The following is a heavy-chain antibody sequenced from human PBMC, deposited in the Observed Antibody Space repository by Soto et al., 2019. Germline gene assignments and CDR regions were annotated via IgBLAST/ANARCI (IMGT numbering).Heavy chain of an antibody. J-gene: IGHJ6*02. CDR2: IKQDGSEK. D-gene: IGHD6-13*01. Sequence: EVQLVESGGGLVQPGGSLRLSCAASGFTLSSYWMSWVRQAPGKGLEWVANIKQDGSEKYYVDSVKSRFTISRDTAKSSLYLQLNSLRAEDTAVYYCAREYGSSYSPRYYGMDVWGQGTTVTVSS. CDR1: GFTLSSYW. CDR3: AREYGSSYSPRYYGMDV. V-gene: IGHV3-7*05.